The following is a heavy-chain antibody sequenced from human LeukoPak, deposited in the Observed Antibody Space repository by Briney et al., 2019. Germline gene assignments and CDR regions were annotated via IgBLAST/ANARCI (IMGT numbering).Heavy chain of an antibody. CDR3: ARGGSSWFY. Sequence: SETLSLTCTVSGGSISSYYWSWLRQPPGKGLEGIGYIYYSGSTNYNPSLKSRVTISVDTSKNQFSLKLSSVTAADTAVYYCARGGSSWFYWGQGTLVTVSS. D-gene: IGHD6-13*01. V-gene: IGHV4-59*01. J-gene: IGHJ4*02. CDR1: GGSISSYY. CDR2: IYYSGST.